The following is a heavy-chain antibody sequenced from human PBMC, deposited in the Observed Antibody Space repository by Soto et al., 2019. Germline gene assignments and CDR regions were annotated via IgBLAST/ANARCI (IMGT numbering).Heavy chain of an antibody. CDR2: INLDGTKT. CDR1: GFMFGAHW. Sequence: VQLVEAGGGLVRPGGSLKLSCAASGFMFGAHWMHWVRQGPDKGLVFVARINLDGTKTNYADFVEGRFTISRDNAKKTLYLEMHSLRGDDTALYFCARELVHGYLDLWGQGDLVTVSS. CDR3: ARELVHGYLDL. D-gene: IGHD2-8*02. J-gene: IGHJ5*02. V-gene: IGHV3-74*01.